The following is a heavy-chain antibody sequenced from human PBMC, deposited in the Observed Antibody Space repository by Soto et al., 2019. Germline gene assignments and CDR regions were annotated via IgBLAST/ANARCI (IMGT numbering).Heavy chain of an antibody. Sequence: PGGSLRLSCAASGFTFSSYAMHWVRQAPGKGPEWVAVISYDGSNKYYADSVKGRFTISRDNSKNTLYLQMNSLRAEDAAVYYCARDLLPATGYSYGSNAFDIWGQGTMVTVSS. CDR2: ISYDGSNK. CDR3: ARDLLPATGYSYGSNAFDI. J-gene: IGHJ3*02. CDR1: GFTFSSYA. V-gene: IGHV3-30-3*01. D-gene: IGHD5-18*01.